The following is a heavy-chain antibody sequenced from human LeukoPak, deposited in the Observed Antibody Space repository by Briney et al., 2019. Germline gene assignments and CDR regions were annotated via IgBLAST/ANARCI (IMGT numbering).Heavy chain of an antibody. V-gene: IGHV3-23*01. J-gene: IGHJ4*02. CDR1: GFTFSSYA. Sequence: GGSLRLSCAASGFTFSSYAMSWVRQAPGKGLEWVSAIGGSGGTTYYADSVKGRFTISRENPKNTLHLQMNSLRPDDTAVYYCAKAVVGGTVGDYWGQGTLVTISS. CDR2: IGGSGGTT. D-gene: IGHD2-15*01. CDR3: AKAVVGGTVGDY.